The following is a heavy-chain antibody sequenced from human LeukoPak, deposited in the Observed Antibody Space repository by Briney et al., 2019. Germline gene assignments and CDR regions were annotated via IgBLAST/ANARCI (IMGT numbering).Heavy chain of an antibody. CDR1: GGSISSSSYY. Sequence: SETLSLTCTVSGGSISSSSYYWGWIRQPPGKGLEWIGGIYYSGSTYYNPSLKSRVTISVDTSKNQFSLKLSSVTAADTAVYYCARESSGSSGSHWGQGTLVTVSS. CDR2: IYYSGST. J-gene: IGHJ4*02. V-gene: IGHV4-39*07. CDR3: ARESSGSSGSH. D-gene: IGHD3-22*01.